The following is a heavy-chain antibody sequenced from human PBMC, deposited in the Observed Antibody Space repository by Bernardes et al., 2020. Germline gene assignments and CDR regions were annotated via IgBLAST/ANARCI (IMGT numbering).Heavy chain of an antibody. Sequence: GGSLRLSCVASGFTFSDYYMNWIRQAPGKGLEWISYISGSGTSIYYADSVKGRFTISRDNAKSSLYLQMNSLRAEDTALYYCARESRGPYYMDVWGKGTTVTVSS. CDR1: GFTFSDYY. CDR3: ARESRGPYYMDV. J-gene: IGHJ6*03. V-gene: IGHV3-11*01. CDR2: ISGSGTSI.